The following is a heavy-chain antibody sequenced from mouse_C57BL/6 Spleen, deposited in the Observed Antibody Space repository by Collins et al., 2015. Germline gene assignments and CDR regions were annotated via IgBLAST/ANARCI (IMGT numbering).Heavy chain of an antibody. CDR3: ANGYYGAY. J-gene: IGHJ3*01. D-gene: IGHD2-3*01. Sequence: EWIGQIYPGDGDTNYNGKFKGKATLTADKSSSTAYMQLSSLTSEDSAVYFCANGYYGAYWGQGTLVTVSA. V-gene: IGHV1-80*01. CDR2: IYPGDGDT.